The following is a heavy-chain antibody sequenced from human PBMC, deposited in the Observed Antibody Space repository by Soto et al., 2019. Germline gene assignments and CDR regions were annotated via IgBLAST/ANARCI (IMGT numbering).Heavy chain of an antibody. V-gene: IGHV3-33*01. CDR1: GFTFNNYG. Sequence: QVQLVESGGGVVQPGRSLRLSCAASGFTFNNYGMHWVRQAPGKGLEWVDSVKGRFIISRDNAQNMLYLQMNSLRAEDTAVYYCAREQDDGFDIWGQGTMVTVSS. CDR3: AREQDDGFDI. J-gene: IGHJ3*02.